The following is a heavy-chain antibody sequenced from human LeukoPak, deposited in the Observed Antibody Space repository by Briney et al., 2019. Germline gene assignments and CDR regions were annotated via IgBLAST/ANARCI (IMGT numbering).Heavy chain of an antibody. V-gene: IGHV4-59*06. CDR3: ARVNRDDSSGYLLNFDY. Sequence: KPGGSLRLSCAASGFTFSSYSMNWVRQAPGKGLEWIGYIYYSGSTYYNPSLKSRVTISVDTSNNQFSLKLSSVTAADTAVYYCARVNRDDSSGYLLNFDYWGQGTLVTVSS. D-gene: IGHD3-22*01. CDR1: GFTFSSYS. J-gene: IGHJ4*02. CDR2: IYYSGST.